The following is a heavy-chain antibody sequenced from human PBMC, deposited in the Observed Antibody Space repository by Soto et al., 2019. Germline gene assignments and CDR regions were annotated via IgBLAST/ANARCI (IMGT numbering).Heavy chain of an antibody. Sequence: SETLSLTCTVSGGSISSYYWSWIRQPPGKGLEWIGYIYYSGSTNYNPSLKSRVTISVDTSKNQFSLKLSSVTAADTAVYYCARRLGNRHGDYVEHDAFDIWGQGTMVTVSS. CDR3: ARRLGNRHGDYVEHDAFDI. D-gene: IGHD4-17*01. J-gene: IGHJ3*02. CDR2: IYYSGST. CDR1: GGSISSYY. V-gene: IGHV4-59*08.